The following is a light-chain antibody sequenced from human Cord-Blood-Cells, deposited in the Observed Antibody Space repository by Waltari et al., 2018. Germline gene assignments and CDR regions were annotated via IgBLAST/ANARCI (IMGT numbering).Light chain of an antibody. CDR1: SSDVGSYKL. J-gene: IGLJ3*02. Sequence: QSALTQPASVSGSPGQAITISCTGTSSDVGSYKLVPWYQQHPGKAPKIMISGGSKRPSGVSNRFSGSKSGNTASLTISGLQAEDEADYYCCSYAGSSTFVFGGGTKLTVL. V-gene: IGLV2-23*03. CDR3: CSYAGSSTFV. CDR2: GGS.